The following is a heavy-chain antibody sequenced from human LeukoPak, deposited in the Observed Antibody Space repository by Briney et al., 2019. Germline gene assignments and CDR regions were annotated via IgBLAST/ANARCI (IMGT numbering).Heavy chain of an antibody. CDR2: INHSGST. CDR1: GGSISSGGYY. D-gene: IGHD1-26*01. Sequence: PSETLSLTCTVSGGSISSGGYYWSWIRQPPGKGLEWIGEINHSGSTNYNPSLKSRVTISVDTSKNQFSLKLSSVTAADTAVYYCARVKPRYSGSSRRGDNWFDPWGQGTLVTVSS. V-gene: IGHV4-39*07. CDR3: ARVKPRYSGSSRRGDNWFDP. J-gene: IGHJ5*02.